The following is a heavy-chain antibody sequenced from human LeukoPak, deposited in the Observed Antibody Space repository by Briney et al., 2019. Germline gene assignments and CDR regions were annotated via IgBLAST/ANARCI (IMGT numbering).Heavy chain of an antibody. CDR2: ISSSGSTI. CDR3: AKDKGIAAAPLDYMDV. CDR1: GFTFSDYY. V-gene: IGHV3-11*01. Sequence: GGSLRLSCAASGFTFSDYYMSWIRQAPGKGLEWVSYISSSGSTIYYADSVKGRFTISRDNSKNTLYLQMNSLRAEDTAAYSCAKDKGIAAAPLDYMDVWGKGTTVTVSS. D-gene: IGHD6-13*01. J-gene: IGHJ6*03.